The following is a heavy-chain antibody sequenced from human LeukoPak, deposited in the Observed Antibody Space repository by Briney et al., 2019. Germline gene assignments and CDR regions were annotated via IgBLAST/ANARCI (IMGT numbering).Heavy chain of an antibody. CDR1: GYTFTSYY. V-gene: IGHV1-46*01. Sequence: ASVKVSCKASGYTFTSYYMHWVRQAPGQGLEWMGIINPSGGSTSYAQKFQGRVTMTRDTSISTAYMELSRLRSDDTAVYYCARATRYFDWSSFHYYYYYMDVWGKGTTVTVSS. CDR2: INPSGGST. CDR3: ARATRYFDWSSFHYYYYYMDV. D-gene: IGHD3-9*01. J-gene: IGHJ6*03.